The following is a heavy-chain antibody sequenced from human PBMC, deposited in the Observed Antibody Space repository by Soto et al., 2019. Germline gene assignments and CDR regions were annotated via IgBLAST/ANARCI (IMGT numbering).Heavy chain of an antibody. CDR3: ERGEVGGATTSGYYYYGMDF. D-gene: IGHD1-26*01. V-gene: IGHV1-18*01. Sequence: QVQLVQSGAEVKKPGASVKVSCKASGYTFTSYGISWVRQAPGQGLEWMGWISAYNGNTNYAQELQGRVTMTTDTTTSTAYLELRSQKSDDTAVYYCERGEVGGATTSGYYYYGMDFWGQGTTVNVSS. CDR1: GYTFTSYG. J-gene: IGHJ6*02. CDR2: ISAYNGNT.